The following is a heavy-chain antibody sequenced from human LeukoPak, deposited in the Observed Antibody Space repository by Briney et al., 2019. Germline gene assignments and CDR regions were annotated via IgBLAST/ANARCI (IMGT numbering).Heavy chain of an antibody. D-gene: IGHD3-3*01. CDR1: GFTFSSYS. J-gene: IGHJ3*02. CDR2: ISSSSSTI. CDR3: ATIGTYYDFWSGPNDAFDI. Sequence: PGGSLRLSCAASGFTFSSYSMNWVRQAPGKGLEWVSYISSSSSTIYYADSVKGRFTIPRDNAKNSLYLQMNSLRAEDTAVYYCATIGTYYDFWSGPNDAFDIWGQGTMVTVSS. V-gene: IGHV3-48*01.